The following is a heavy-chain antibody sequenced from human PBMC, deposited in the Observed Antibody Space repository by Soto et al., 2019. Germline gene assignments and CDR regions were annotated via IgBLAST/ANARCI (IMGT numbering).Heavy chain of an antibody. D-gene: IGHD6-13*01. Sequence: SETLSLTCTVSGGSISSGGYYWSWIRQHPGKGLEWTGYIYYSGSTYYNPSLKSRVTISVDTSKNQFSLKLSSVTAADTAVYYCARDGLLWSSSWYRASGMDVWGQGTTVTVSS. CDR3: ARDGLLWSSSWYRASGMDV. V-gene: IGHV4-31*03. CDR2: IYYSGST. CDR1: GGSISSGGYY. J-gene: IGHJ6*02.